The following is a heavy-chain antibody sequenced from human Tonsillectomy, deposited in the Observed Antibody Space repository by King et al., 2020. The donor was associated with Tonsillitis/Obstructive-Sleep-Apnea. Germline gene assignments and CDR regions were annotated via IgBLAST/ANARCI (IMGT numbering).Heavy chain of an antibody. Sequence: VQLLESGGGLVQSGGSLRLSCVASGFTFSSYGMNWVRQAPGKGLEWVSGISGSGGDTYYADSVKGRFTISRDNSKNTLWLQMNSLRAEDTAVYYCAKDLRXSRXVPDYWGQGTLVTVXX. CDR1: GFTFSSYG. J-gene: IGHJ4*02. CDR2: ISGSGGDT. CDR3: AKDLRXSRXVPDY. D-gene: IGHD6-6*01. V-gene: IGHV3-23*01.